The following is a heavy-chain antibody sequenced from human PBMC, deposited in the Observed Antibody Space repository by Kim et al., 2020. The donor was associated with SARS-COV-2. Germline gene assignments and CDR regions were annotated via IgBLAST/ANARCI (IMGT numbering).Heavy chain of an antibody. V-gene: IGHV3-23*01. D-gene: IGHD3-3*01. CDR1: GFTFSSYA. J-gene: IGHJ6*02. Sequence: GGSLRLSCAASGFTFSSYAMSWVRQAPGKGLEWVSAISGSGGSTYYADSVKGRFTISRDNSKNTLCLQMNSLRAEDTAINYCAKDDSRITIFGVVTRGGMDVWGQGTTVTVSS. CDR2: ISGSGGST. CDR3: AKDDSRITIFGVVTRGGMDV.